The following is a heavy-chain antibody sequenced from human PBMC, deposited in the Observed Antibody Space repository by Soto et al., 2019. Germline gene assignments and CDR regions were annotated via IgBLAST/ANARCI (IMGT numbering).Heavy chain of an antibody. CDR2: IYYSGST. CDR1: GGSISSGGYC. CDR3: ARAGIRMVRGVTANKGYFDL. J-gene: IGHJ2*01. Sequence: SETLSLTCTVSGGSISSGGYCWSWIRQHPGKGLEWIGYIYYSGSTYYNPSLKSRVTISVDTSKNQFSLKLSSVTAADTAVYYCARAGIRMVRGVTANKGYFDLWGRGTLVTVSS. V-gene: IGHV4-31*03. D-gene: IGHD3-10*01.